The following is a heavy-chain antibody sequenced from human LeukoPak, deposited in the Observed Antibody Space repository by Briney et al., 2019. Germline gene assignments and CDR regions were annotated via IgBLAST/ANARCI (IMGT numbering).Heavy chain of an antibody. J-gene: IGHJ4*02. V-gene: IGHV1-46*01. CDR2: INPSGGST. CDR3: ARDSPAGLLQRETGPLGY. CDR1: GYTFTSYY. Sequence: ASVKVSCKASGYTFTSYYMHWVRQAPGQGLEWMGIINPSGGSTSYAQKFQGRVTMTRDTSTSTVYMELSSLRSEDTAVYYCARDSPAGLLQRETGPLGYWGQGTLVTVSS. D-gene: IGHD1-1*01.